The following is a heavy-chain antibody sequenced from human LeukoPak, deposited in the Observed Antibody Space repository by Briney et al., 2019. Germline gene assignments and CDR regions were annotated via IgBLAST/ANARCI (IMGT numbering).Heavy chain of an antibody. CDR3: ARSDWYEDAFDI. Sequence: SETLSLTCAVYGGSFSGYYWSWIRQPPGKGLEWIGEINHSGSTNYNPSLKSRVTISVDTSKNQFSLKLSSVTAADTAVCYCARSDWYEDAFDIWGQGTMVTVSS. J-gene: IGHJ3*02. CDR2: INHSGST. V-gene: IGHV4-34*01. CDR1: GGSFSGYY. D-gene: IGHD6-19*01.